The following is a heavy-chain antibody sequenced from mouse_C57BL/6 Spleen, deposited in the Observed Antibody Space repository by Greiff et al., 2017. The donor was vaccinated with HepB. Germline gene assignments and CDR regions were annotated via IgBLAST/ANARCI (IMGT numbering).Heavy chain of an antibody. Sequence: QVLLQQSGAELVRPGASVTLSCKASGYTFTDYEMHWVKQTPVHGLEWIGAIDPETGGTAYNQKFKGKAILTADKSSSTAYMELRSLTSEDSAVYYCTADGGRLSLRNWFAYWGQGTLVTVSA. CDR2: IDPETGGT. CDR1: GYTFTDYE. CDR3: TADGGRLSLRNWFAY. J-gene: IGHJ3*01. V-gene: IGHV1-15*01. D-gene: IGHD3-2*02.